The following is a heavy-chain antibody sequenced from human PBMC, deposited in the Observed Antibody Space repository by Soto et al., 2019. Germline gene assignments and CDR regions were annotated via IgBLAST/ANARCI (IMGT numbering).Heavy chain of an antibody. V-gene: IGHV3-64D*06. Sequence: GGSLRLSCSASGFTFRMHWVRQAPGKGLEYVSGISTDGGSTYYADSVKGRFTISRDNSKNTLYLQMSSLRAEDTAVYHCGSGYYGGFDYWGQGTLVTVSS. CDR2: ISTDGGST. D-gene: IGHD3-22*01. J-gene: IGHJ4*02. CDR3: GSGYYGGFDY. CDR1: GFTFR.